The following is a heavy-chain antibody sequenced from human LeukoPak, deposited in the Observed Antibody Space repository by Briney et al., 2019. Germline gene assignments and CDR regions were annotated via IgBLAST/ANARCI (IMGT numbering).Heavy chain of an antibody. CDR2: IRSKANRHTT. Sequence: GGSLRLSCAVSGFIFSDHHMDWVRQAPGKGLEWVGRIRSKANRHTTEYAASVKGRFTVSRDDSKNSLYLQMNSLKTEDTAVYYCSRSPAGNALDQWGQGTLVTVSS. J-gene: IGHJ5*02. V-gene: IGHV3-72*01. D-gene: IGHD2-2*01. CDR3: SRSPAGNALDQ. CDR1: GFIFSDHH.